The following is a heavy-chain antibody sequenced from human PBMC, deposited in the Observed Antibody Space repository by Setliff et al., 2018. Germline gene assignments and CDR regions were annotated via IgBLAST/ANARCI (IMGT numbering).Heavy chain of an antibody. CDR1: GFSFSRYE. V-gene: IGHV3-48*03. CDR3: AWRLPYYGMDV. Sequence: GGSLRLSCAASGFSFSRYEMIWVRQAPGKGLEWVSKTHIDGITVYSDSVKGRSIIYRDNARNSLHLQMSSLRAEDTAIYFCAWRLPYYGMDVWGQGTTVTVSS. J-gene: IGHJ6*02. D-gene: IGHD2-15*01. CDR2: THIDGITV.